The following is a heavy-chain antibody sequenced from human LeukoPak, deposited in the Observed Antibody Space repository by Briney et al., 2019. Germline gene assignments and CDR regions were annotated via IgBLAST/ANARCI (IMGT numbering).Heavy chain of an antibody. D-gene: IGHD6-19*01. CDR1: GYRFSSDW. V-gene: IGHV5-51*01. CDR3: ARVLSSGWPFDY. Sequence: GESLKISCKGSGYRFSSDWIGWVRQIPGKGLEWMGIIYPGDSDTRYSPSFQGQVTISADKSISTAYLQWSSLKASDTATYYCARVLSSGWPFDYWGQGTLVIVSS. CDR2: IYPGDSDT. J-gene: IGHJ4*02.